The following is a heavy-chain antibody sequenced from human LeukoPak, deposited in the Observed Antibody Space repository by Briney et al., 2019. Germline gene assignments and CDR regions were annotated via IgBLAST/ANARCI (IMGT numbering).Heavy chain of an antibody. CDR3: AREGAGRNDY. V-gene: IGHV1-2*02. CDR2: ISPYSGGT. CDR1: GYSFTNYG. D-gene: IGHD1-1*01. Sequence: ASVKVSCKASGYSFTNYGITWVRQAPGQGLEWMGWISPYSGGTNYAQKFQGRVTMTKDTSINTAYMELSRLESDDSAVYYCAREGAGRNDYWGQGTLVTVSS. J-gene: IGHJ4*02.